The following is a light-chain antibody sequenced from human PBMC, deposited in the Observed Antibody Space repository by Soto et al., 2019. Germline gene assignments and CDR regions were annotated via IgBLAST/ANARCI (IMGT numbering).Light chain of an antibody. Sequence: DIQMTQSPTTLSASVGDRVIITCRASQRMSAWLAWYQQKPGKAPTLLIYDASSLENGVPSRFSGSGSGTDFTLTISSLQPDDFATYYCQQYDTYPWTFGRGTKVEIK. CDR3: QQYDTYPWT. V-gene: IGKV1-5*01. J-gene: IGKJ1*01. CDR2: DAS. CDR1: QRMSAW.